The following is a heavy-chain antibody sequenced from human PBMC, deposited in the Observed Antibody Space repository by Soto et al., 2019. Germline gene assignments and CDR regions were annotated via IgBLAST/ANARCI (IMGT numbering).Heavy chain of an antibody. CDR1: GFTFSHFG. D-gene: IGHD2-15*01. CDR3: ARDRWRYSSGSLDH. CDR2: ISSSGNDI. V-gene: IGHV3-21*01. Sequence: EVQLVESGGGLVKPGGSLRLSCVASGFTFSHFGMHWVRQAPGKGLEWISSISSSGNDIQYADSVKGRFTVSRDNAKNSVFLQMNSLQADDTSVYYCARDRWRYSSGSLDHWGQGTRVAVSS. J-gene: IGHJ4*02.